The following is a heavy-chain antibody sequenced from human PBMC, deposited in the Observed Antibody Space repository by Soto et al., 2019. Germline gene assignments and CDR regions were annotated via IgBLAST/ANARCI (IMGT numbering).Heavy chain of an antibody. CDR1: GFTLSSYS. CDR3: AKVSRPSRVSTPDFDY. V-gene: IGHV3-30-3*01. J-gene: IGHJ4*02. D-gene: IGHD3-10*01. Sequence: QVQLVESGGGVVQPGTSLRLSCVASGFTLSSYSIHWVRQAPGKGLDWVAVISYDGNSQFYGDSVKGRFIVSRDNSRNTLYLQLNNRQAEDTAVYYCAKVSRPSRVSTPDFDYWGQGTLVTVSS. CDR2: ISYDGNSQ.